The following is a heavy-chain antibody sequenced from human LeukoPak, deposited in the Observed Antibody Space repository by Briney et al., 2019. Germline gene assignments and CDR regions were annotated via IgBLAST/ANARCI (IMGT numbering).Heavy chain of an antibody. CDR3: AGYHNNGAISFFNALDY. V-gene: IGHV4-34*01. J-gene: IGHJ4*02. Sequence: PSETLSLTCAVYGGSFSGYYWSWIRQPPGKGLEWIGEINHSGSTNYNPSLKSRVTISVDTSKNQFSLKLTSATAADTAVYFCAGYHNNGAISFFNALDYWGQGTLVTVSS. CDR2: INHSGST. D-gene: IGHD3-3*02. CDR1: GGSFSGYY.